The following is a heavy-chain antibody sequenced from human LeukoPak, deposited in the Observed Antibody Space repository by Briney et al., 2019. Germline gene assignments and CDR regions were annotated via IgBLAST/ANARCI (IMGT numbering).Heavy chain of an antibody. J-gene: IGHJ6*02. CDR3: ARHGSGSYYYYYGMDV. V-gene: IGHV5-51*01. Sequence: GESLKISCKGSGYTFATYWIAWVRQMRGKGLELMRIIYPGDSDTRYSPSFQGQVTISADKSISTAYLQWSSLKASDTAMYYCARHGSGSYYYYYGMDVWGQGTTVTVSS. CDR2: IYPGDSDT. D-gene: IGHD3-10*01. CDR1: GYTFATYW.